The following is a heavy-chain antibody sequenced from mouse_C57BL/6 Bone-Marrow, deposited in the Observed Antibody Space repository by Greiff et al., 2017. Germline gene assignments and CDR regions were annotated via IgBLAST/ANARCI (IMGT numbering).Heavy chain of an antibody. CDR3: TTCGYYPWFAY. D-gene: IGHD2-3*01. J-gene: IGHJ3*01. V-gene: IGHV14-4*01. CDR2: IDPENGDT. CDR1: GFNIKDDY. Sequence: VQLQQSGAELVRPGASVKLSCTASGFNIKDDYMHWVKQRPEQGLEWIGWIDPENGDTEYASKFQGKATITADTSSHTAYLQLSSLTSEDTAVYYCTTCGYYPWFAYWGQGTLVTVSA.